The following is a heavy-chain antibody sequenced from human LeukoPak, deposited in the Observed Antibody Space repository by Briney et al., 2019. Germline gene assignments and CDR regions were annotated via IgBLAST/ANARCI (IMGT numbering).Heavy chain of an antibody. J-gene: IGHJ6*03. D-gene: IGHD3-9*01. Sequence: GASVKVSCKASGYTFTSYDINWVRQATGQGLEWMGWMNPNSGNTGYAQKFQGRVTMTRNTSISTAYMELSSLRSEDTAVYYCARVVLGRYFDWFGYCYYYMDVWGKGTTVTVSS. CDR3: ARVVLGRYFDWFGYCYYYMDV. CDR1: GYTFTSYD. V-gene: IGHV1-8*01. CDR2: MNPNSGNT.